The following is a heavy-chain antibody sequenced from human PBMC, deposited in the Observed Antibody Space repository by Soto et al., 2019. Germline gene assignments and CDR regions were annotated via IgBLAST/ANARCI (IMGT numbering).Heavy chain of an antibody. CDR3: ARESWYSDSSGNYYSNYFES. V-gene: IGHV3-30*04. D-gene: IGHD3-22*01. Sequence: QVQLVESGGGVVQPGRSLSLSCAASGFSFSDYPMHWVRQAPGKGLEWVASISSTGMKEYYGDSVKGRLTISRDTSKNTLYLQMSSLRAEDTAVYYCARESWYSDSSGNYYSNYFESWGQGTLVTVSS. J-gene: IGHJ4*02. CDR1: GFSFSDYP. CDR2: ISSTGMKE.